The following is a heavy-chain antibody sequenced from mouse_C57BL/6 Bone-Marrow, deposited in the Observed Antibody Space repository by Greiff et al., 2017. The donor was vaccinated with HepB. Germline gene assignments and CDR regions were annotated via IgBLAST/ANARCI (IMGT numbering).Heavy chain of an antibody. V-gene: IGHV1-55*01. D-gene: IGHD1-1*01. CDR2: IYPGSGST. J-gene: IGHJ3*01. Sequence: QVQLQQPGAELVKPGASVKMSCKASGYTFTSYWITWVKQRPGQGLEWIGDIYPGSGSTNYNEKFKSKATLTVDTSFSTAYMQLSSLTSEDSAVYYCARSYYGSSYAWFAYWGQGTLVTVSA. CDR3: ARSYYGSSYAWFAY. CDR1: GYTFTSYW.